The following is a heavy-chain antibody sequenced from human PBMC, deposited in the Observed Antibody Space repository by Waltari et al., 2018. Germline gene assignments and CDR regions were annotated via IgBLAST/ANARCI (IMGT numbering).Heavy chain of an antibody. CDR1: GSSFRNSW. J-gene: IGHJ6*02. V-gene: IGHV3-7*01. CDR3: SRSLDA. CDR2: IAPDGSEK. Sequence: EEHLLESGGGLVQPGGSLRPSCATSGSSFRNSWMDRVRQAPVKGLEWVANIAPDGSEKYSVDSVKGRFTVSRDNAKNSLYLQMTNLRAEDTAVDYCSRSLDAWGQGTTITVSS.